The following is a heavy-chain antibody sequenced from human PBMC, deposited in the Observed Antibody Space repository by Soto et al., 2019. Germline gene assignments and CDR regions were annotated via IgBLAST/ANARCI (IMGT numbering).Heavy chain of an antibody. V-gene: IGHV3-23*01. CDR2: IGGSGGST. CDR1: RFTFSSYA. D-gene: IGHD6-25*01. Sequence: GGSLRLSCAASRFTFSSYAMSWVRQAPGKGLEWVSGIGGSGGSTYYADALEGRFTISRENSKNTLYLQMNSLRAEDTAVYYCARSGLYPYYYYYMDVWGKGTTVTVSS. J-gene: IGHJ6*03. CDR3: ARSGLYPYYYYYMDV.